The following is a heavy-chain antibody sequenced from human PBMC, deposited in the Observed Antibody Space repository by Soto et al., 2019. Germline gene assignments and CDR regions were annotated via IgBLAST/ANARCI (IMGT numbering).Heavy chain of an antibody. CDR3: ARGPTVIAVAGTGRYFDL. D-gene: IGHD6-19*01. J-gene: IGHJ2*01. Sequence: QVQLQQWGAGLLKPSETLSLTCAVYGGAFSGYYWSWIRQPPGKGLEWIGEINHSGSTNYNPSLKSRVTISVDTSKNHFSLKLSSVTAADTAVYYCARGPTVIAVAGTGRYFDLWGRGTLVTVSS. CDR2: INHSGST. CDR1: GGAFSGYY. V-gene: IGHV4-34*01.